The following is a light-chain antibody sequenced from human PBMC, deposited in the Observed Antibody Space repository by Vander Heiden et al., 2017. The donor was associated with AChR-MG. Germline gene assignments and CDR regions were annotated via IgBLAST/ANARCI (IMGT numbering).Light chain of an antibody. J-gene: IGKJ5*01. V-gene: IGKV2-29*02. Sequence: DIVMTQTPLSLSVTPGQPASISCKSSQSLRHSDGKTYLYWYLQKPGQSPQLLIYETSSRFSGVPDRFSGSGSGTDFTLKISRVEAEDAGVYYCRQGLHLPNTFGQRTRQEIK. CDR3: RQGLHLPNT. CDR1: QSLRHSDGKTY. CDR2: ETS.